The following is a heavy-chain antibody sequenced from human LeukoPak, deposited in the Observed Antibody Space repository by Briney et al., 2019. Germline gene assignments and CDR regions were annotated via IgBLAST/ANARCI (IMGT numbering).Heavy chain of an antibody. Sequence: PSETLSLTCTVSGGSISSGGYSWSWIRQPPGKGLEWIGYIYYSGSTYYNPSLKSRVTISVDTSKNQFSLKLSSVTAADTAVYYCARGARDSSGSYSLYYFDYWGQGTLVTVSS. V-gene: IGHV4-30-2*05. J-gene: IGHJ4*02. CDR1: GGSISSGGYS. CDR3: ARGARDSSGSYSLYYFDY. D-gene: IGHD3-22*01. CDR2: IYYSGST.